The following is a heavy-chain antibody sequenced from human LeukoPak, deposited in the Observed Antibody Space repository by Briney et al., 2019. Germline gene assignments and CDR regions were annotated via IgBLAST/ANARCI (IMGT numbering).Heavy chain of an antibody. CDR2: IIPIFGTA. V-gene: IGHV1-69*05. CDR3: AGGQGLPWPLGAFDI. J-gene: IGHJ3*02. D-gene: IGHD3-16*01. CDR1: GGTFSSYA. Sequence: VASVKVSCKASGGTFSSYAISWVRQAPGQGLEWMGGIIPIFGTATYAPKFQCRVTITTDESTSTAYMELSSLRSEDTAVYYCAGGQGLPWPLGAFDIWGQGTMVTVS.